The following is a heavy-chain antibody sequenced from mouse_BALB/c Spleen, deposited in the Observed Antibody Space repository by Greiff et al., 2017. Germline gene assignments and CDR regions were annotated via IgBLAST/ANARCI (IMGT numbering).Heavy chain of an antibody. CDR3: ARQFITTVYYYAMDY. J-gene: IGHJ4*01. V-gene: IGHV1-18*01. D-gene: IGHD1-1*01. CDR2: INPNNGGT. CDR1: GYTFTDYN. Sequence: EVQLQQSGPELVKPGASVKIPCKASGYTFTDYNMDWVKQSHGKSLEWIGDINPNNGGTIYNQKFMGKATLTVDKSSSTAYMELRSLTSEDTAVYYCARQFITTVYYYAMDYWGQGTSVTVSS.